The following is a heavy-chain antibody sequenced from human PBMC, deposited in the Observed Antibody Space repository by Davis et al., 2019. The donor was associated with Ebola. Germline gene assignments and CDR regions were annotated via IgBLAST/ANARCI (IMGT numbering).Heavy chain of an antibody. CDR1: GFTFSDYY. V-gene: IGHV3-11*04. Sequence: GESLKISCAASGFTFSDYYMSWIRQAPGKGLEWVSYISNSGSTIYYADSVKGRFTISRDNAKNSLYLQMNSLRAEDTAVYYCARTPKLGYYFDYWGQGTLVTVSS. CDR3: ARTPKLGYYFDY. D-gene: IGHD7-27*01. J-gene: IGHJ4*02. CDR2: ISNSGSTI.